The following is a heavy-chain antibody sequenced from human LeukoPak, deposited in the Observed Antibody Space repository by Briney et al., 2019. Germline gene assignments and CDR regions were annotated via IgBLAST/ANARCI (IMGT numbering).Heavy chain of an antibody. CDR1: GFTFSSYA. CDR3: AKAPSNRAGDGVDY. Sequence: GGSLRLSCAASGFTFSSYAMSWVRQAPGKGLEWVSAISGSGGSTYYADSVKGRFTISRDNPKNTLYLQMNSLRVEDTAVYYCAKAPSNRAGDGVDYWGQGTLVTVSS. CDR2: ISGSGGST. J-gene: IGHJ4*02. D-gene: IGHD1-14*01. V-gene: IGHV3-23*01.